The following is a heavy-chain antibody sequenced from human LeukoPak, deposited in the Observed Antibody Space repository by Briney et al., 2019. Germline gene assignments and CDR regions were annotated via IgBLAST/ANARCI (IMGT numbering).Heavy chain of an antibody. D-gene: IGHD5-18*01. Sequence: SETLSLTCAVSGGSISSYYWSWIRQPPGKGLEWIGYTYYSGSTNYNPSLKSRVTISVDTSKNQFSLKLSSVTAADTAVYYCARGGYSYGYRVDYWGQGTLVTVSS. V-gene: IGHV4-59*01. J-gene: IGHJ4*02. CDR3: ARGGYSYGYRVDY. CDR2: TYYSGST. CDR1: GGSISSYY.